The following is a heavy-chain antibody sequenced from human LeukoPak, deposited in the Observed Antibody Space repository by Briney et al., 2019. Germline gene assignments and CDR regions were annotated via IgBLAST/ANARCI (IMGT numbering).Heavy chain of an antibody. Sequence: PGRSLRLSCAGTGFKFSDNAMHWVRQAPGKGLEWVSYISFSSATIHYADSVKGRFTISRDNAKNSLYLQLNSLRAEDTAVYYCARQTGAGLFILPGGQGTLVTVSS. CDR1: GFKFSDNA. D-gene: IGHD3-3*01. V-gene: IGHV3-48*01. CDR2: ISFSSATI. CDR3: ARQTGAGLFILP. J-gene: IGHJ4*02.